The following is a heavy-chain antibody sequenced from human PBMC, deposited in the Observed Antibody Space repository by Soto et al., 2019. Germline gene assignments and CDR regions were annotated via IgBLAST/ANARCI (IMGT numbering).Heavy chain of an antibody. CDR1: GFSLSTSGVG. V-gene: IGHV2-5*02. CDR3: AHRLHDILTGFPYYYYGMDV. Sequence: QITLKESGPMLVKPTQTLTLTCTFSGFSLSTSGVGVGWIRQPPGKALEWLALIYWDDDKRYSPSLKSRLTITKDTSKNQVVLTMTNMDPVDTATYYCAHRLHDILTGFPYYYYGMDVWGQGTTVTVSS. D-gene: IGHD3-9*01. CDR2: IYWDDDK. J-gene: IGHJ6*02.